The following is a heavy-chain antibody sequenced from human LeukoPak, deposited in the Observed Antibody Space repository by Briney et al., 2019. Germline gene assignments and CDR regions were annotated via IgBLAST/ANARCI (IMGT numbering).Heavy chain of an antibody. CDR1: GYTFTSYG. J-gene: IGHJ4*02. CDR3: ARDLRSRYCSGGRCYWEDY. D-gene: IGHD2-15*01. V-gene: IGHV1-18*01. CDR2: ISAYNGNT. Sequence: ASVTVSCKASGYTFTSYGISWVRHAPAQGLEWMGLISAYNGNTNYEQKLQGRVTMTTDTSTTTAYMELRSLRSDDTAVYYCARDLRSRYCSGGRCYWEDYWGQGTLVTVSS.